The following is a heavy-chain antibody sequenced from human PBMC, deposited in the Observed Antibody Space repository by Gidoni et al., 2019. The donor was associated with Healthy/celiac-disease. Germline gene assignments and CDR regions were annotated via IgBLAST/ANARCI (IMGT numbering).Heavy chain of an antibody. CDR1: GFTFSSYE. Sequence: EVQLVESGGGLVQPGGSLRPSCAASGFTFSSYEMNWVRQAPGKGLEWVSYISSSGSTIYYADSVKGRFTISRDNAKNSLYLQMNSLRAEDTAVYYCAGGAYDSWDLTNWFDPWGQGTLVTVSS. V-gene: IGHV3-48*03. J-gene: IGHJ5*02. CDR3: AGGAYDSWDLTNWFDP. CDR2: ISSSGSTI. D-gene: IGHD3-3*01.